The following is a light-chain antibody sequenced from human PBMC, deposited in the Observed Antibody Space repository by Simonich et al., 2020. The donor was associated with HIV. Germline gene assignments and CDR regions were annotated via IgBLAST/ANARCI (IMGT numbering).Light chain of an antibody. CDR2: LGS. Sequence: DIVMTQSPLSLPVTPGETASISCRFSHSLLHSSGYNYLAWYLQKPGQSPQLLIYLGSNRASGVPDRFSGSGSGTDFTLKISRVEAEDVGVYYCIQALQIPRTFGQGTKVEIK. V-gene: IGKV2-28*01. CDR1: HSLLHSSGYNY. CDR3: IQALQIPRT. J-gene: IGKJ1*01.